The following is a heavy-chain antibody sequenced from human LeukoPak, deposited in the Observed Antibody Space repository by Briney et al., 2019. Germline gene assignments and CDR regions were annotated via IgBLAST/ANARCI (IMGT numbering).Heavy chain of an antibody. D-gene: IGHD2-2*01. CDR3: VRLGVPGTHLAWFDP. Sequence: SETLSLTCAVSGGSISSSNYYWDWICQPPGKGLEWIGSIYYSGSTYYNPSLKSRVTISVDTSKNQFSLKLSSVTAADMAVYYCVRLGVPGTHLAWFDPWGQGTLVTVSS. CDR1: GGSISSSNYY. V-gene: IGHV4-39*01. CDR2: IYYSGST. J-gene: IGHJ5*02.